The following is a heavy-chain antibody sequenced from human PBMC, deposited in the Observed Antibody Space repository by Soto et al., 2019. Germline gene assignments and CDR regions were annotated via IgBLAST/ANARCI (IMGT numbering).Heavy chain of an antibody. D-gene: IGHD2-2*01. CDR1: GYTFNTYY. V-gene: IGHV1-18*01. Sequence: ASVKVSCKTSGYTFNTYYISWLRQAPGQGLEWIGWISIYNGNTNYVPKFQGRITMTTDTSTSTAYMELRSLRSDDTALYFCARDTSNYFDFWGQGTPVTVSS. CDR2: ISIYNGNT. CDR3: ARDTSNYFDF. J-gene: IGHJ4*02.